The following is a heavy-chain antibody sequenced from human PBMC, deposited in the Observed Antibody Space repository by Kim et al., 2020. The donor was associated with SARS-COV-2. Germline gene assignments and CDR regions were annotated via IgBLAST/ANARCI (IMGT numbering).Heavy chain of an antibody. D-gene: IGHD3-16*02. Sequence: GGSLRLSCAASGFTFSYYSMHWVRQPPGKGLEWVALISYDENNKYYTDSVKGRFTISRDNSKNMLYLQMSSLTAADTAVYYCARDAVARFYDYTWGSYRPPSEGRMDVWGQGTTVTVSS. V-gene: IGHV3-30*04. CDR3: ARDAVARFYDYTWGSYRPPSEGRMDV. CDR1: GFTFSYYS. CDR2: ISYDENNK. J-gene: IGHJ6*02.